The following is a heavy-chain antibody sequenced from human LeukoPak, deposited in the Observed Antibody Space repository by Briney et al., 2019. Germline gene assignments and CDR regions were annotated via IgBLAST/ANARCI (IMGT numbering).Heavy chain of an antibody. V-gene: IGHV3-7*03. CDR3: ARGGGLDV. J-gene: IGHJ6*02. CDR1: GFTFSSYW. D-gene: IGHD3-16*01. Sequence: PGGSLRLSCAASGFTFSSYWMNWARQAPGKGLEWVASMNHNGNVNYYVDSVKGRFTISRDNAKNSLYLQMSNLRAEDTAVYFCARGGGLDVWGQGATVTVSS. CDR2: MNHNGNVN.